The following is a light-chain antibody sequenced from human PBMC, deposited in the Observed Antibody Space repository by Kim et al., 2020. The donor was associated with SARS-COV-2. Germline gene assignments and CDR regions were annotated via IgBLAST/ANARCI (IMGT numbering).Light chain of an antibody. Sequence: GKTITISSPPSVGRIATNYVQWYQQPPGIAPSTVFYVDTQRPPGVPDRFSGSIDSSSNAASLTISGLRTEDEADYYCQSFDRTNQVFGGGTQLTVL. J-gene: IGLJ3*02. CDR3: QSFDRTNQV. CDR2: VDT. CDR1: VGRIATNY. V-gene: IGLV6-57*03.